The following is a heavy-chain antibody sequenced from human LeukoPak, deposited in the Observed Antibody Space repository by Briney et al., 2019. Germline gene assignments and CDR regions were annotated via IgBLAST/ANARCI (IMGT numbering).Heavy chain of an antibody. CDR2: IGTYDGHT. CDR3: ARLMDNNYDGSAFDY. J-gene: IGHJ4*02. Sequence: ASVKVSCKTSGYSFTDYIIAWVRQAPGQGLEWLGWIGTYDGHTSYAQKVQGRVTMTTDTSATTAYLELRSPTSDDTALYYCARLMDNNYDGSAFDYWGQGTLVTVSS. CDR1: GYSFTDYI. V-gene: IGHV1-18*01. D-gene: IGHD3-22*01.